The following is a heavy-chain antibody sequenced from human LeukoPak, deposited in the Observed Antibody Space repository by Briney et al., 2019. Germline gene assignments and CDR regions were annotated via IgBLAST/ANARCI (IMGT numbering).Heavy chain of an antibody. D-gene: IGHD3-10*01. V-gene: IGHV1-18*01. CDR1: GYIFTSYG. J-gene: IGHJ4*02. CDR2: ISAYNGNT. CDR3: ARDLNVRGVIGY. Sequence: GASVTVSCKAYGYIFTSYGISWVRQAPGQGLEWMGWISAYNGNTNYAQKLQGRVTMTTDTSTSTAYMELRSLRSDDTAVYYCARDLNVRGVIGYWGQGTLVTVSS.